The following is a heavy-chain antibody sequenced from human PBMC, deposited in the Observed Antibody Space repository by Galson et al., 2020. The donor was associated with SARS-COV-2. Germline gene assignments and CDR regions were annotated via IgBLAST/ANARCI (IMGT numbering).Heavy chain of an antibody. J-gene: IGHJ4*02. Sequence: TGGSLRLSCAASGFTFSSYAMHWVRQAPGKGLEWVAVISYDGSNKYYADSVKGRFTISRDNSKNTLYLQMNSLRAEDTAVYYCARDHVHIAVAGPIDYWGQGTLVTVSS. V-gene: IGHV3-30-3*01. CDR2: ISYDGSNK. D-gene: IGHD6-19*01. CDR3: ARDHVHIAVAGPIDY. CDR1: GFTFSSYA.